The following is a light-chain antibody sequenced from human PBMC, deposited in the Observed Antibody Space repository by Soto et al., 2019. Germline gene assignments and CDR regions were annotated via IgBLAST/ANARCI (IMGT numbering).Light chain of an antibody. V-gene: IGKV3-15*01. CDR2: GAS. Sequence: EIVMTQSPATLSVSPGERATLSCRASQSVSSNLAWYQQKPGQAPRLLIYGASTRATCIPARFSGSGSGTEFTLTISSLQSEDFAVYYCQQYNNLPWTFGQGTKVEIK. CDR1: QSVSSN. CDR3: QQYNNLPWT. J-gene: IGKJ1*01.